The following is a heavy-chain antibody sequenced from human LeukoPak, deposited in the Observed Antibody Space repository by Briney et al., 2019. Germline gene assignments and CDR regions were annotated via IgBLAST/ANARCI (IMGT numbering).Heavy chain of an antibody. Sequence: GGSLRLSCAASGFIVSGDFMSWVRQAPGKGLEWVSVIYSDGSTYYADSVKGRFTISRDNAKNSLYLQMNSLRAEDTAVYYCARDFGAYYYYYGMDVWGQGTTVTVSS. V-gene: IGHV3-53*01. J-gene: IGHJ6*02. CDR3: ARDFGAYYYYYGMDV. CDR2: IYSDGST. CDR1: GFIVSGDF. D-gene: IGHD3-10*01.